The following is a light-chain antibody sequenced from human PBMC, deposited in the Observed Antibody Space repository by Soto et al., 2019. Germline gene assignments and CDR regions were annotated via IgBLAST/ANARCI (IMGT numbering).Light chain of an antibody. CDR1: QSISSW. J-gene: IGKJ2*01. Sequence: DIQMTQSPSTLSASVGDRVTITCRASQSISSWLAWYQQKPGKAPKLLIYKAPSLESGVPSRFSGSGSGTEFTLTSSSLQPDDFATDYCQQYNSYSNTFGQGTKLEIK. CDR3: QQYNSYSNT. CDR2: KAP. V-gene: IGKV1-5*03.